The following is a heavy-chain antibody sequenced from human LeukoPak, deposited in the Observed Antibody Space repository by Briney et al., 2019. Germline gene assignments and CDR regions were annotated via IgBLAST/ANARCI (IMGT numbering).Heavy chain of an antibody. CDR3: ARAYGEPYYYYYSMDV. Sequence: ASVKVSCKASGYTFTSYGISWVRQAPGQGLEWMGWISAYNGNTNYAQKLQGRVTMTTDTSTSTAYMELRSLRSDDTAVYYCARAYGEPYYYYYSMDVWGKGTTVTVSS. D-gene: IGHD1-14*01. CDR2: ISAYNGNT. CDR1: GYTFTSYG. V-gene: IGHV1-18*01. J-gene: IGHJ6*03.